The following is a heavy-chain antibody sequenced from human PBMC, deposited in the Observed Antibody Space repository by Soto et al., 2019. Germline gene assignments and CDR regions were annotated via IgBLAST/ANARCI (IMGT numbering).Heavy chain of an antibody. CDR3: ASSIQLWAPGLDY. CDR1: GFTFSSYA. D-gene: IGHD5-18*01. CDR2: ISYDVSNK. Sequence: QVQLVESGGCVVQPGRCLRLSCAASGFTFSSYAMHWVLHAPGEWLEWVAVISYDVSNKYYADSVKGRFTIYRDNSKNTLYLQMNSLRAEDTAVYYCASSIQLWAPGLDYWGQGTLVTVSS. J-gene: IGHJ4*02. V-gene: IGHV3-30-3*01.